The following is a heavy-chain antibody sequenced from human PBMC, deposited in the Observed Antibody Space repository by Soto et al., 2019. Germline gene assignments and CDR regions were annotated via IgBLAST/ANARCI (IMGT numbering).Heavy chain of an antibody. J-gene: IGHJ3*02. Sequence: QVQLQESGPGLVKPSQTLSLTCTVSGGSISSGDYYWSWIRQPPGKGLEWIGYIYYSGSTYYNPSLKSRVTISVDTSKNQFSLKLSSVTAADTAVYYCARVNGITIFGVVTSNDAFDIWGQGTMVTVSS. D-gene: IGHD3-3*01. CDR3: ARVNGITIFGVVTSNDAFDI. V-gene: IGHV4-30-4*01. CDR1: GGSISSGDYY. CDR2: IYYSGST.